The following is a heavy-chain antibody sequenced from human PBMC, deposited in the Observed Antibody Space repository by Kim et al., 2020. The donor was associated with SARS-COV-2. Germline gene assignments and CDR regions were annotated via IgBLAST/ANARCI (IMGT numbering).Heavy chain of an antibody. CDR3: SREGDSGYADY. Sequence: TTQYAASVKGRFTISRDDSKSIAYLQMNSLKIDDTAVYYCSREGDSGYADYWGQGTLVTVSP. D-gene: IGHD5-12*01. V-gene: IGHV3-49*02. J-gene: IGHJ4*02. CDR2: TT.